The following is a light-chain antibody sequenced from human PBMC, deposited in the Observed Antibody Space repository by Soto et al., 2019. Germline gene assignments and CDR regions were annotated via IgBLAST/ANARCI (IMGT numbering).Light chain of an antibody. V-gene: IGLV2-14*03. Sequence: QSALTQPASVSGSPGQSITISCTGTSSDVGTYKYVSWYQQLPDKAPKLMIYDVSNRPSGISSRFSGSKSGNTASLTISGLQAEDEADYYCSSYTTTSSYVFGTGTKVTVL. J-gene: IGLJ1*01. CDR3: SSYTTTSSYV. CDR1: SSDVGTYKY. CDR2: DVS.